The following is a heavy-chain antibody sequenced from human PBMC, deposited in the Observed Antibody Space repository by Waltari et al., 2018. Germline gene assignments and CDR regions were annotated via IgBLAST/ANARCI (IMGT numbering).Heavy chain of an antibody. J-gene: IGHJ3*02. CDR1: GFTFSSYS. V-gene: IGHV3-21*01. CDR3: ARYGRSAAAGTRRGAFDI. CDR2: ISSSSSYI. D-gene: IGHD6-13*01. Sequence: EVQLVESGGGLVKPGGSLRLSCAASGFTFSSYSMHWVRQAPGKGLEWVSSISSSSSYIYYADSVKGRFTISRDNAKNSLYLQMNSLRAEDTAVYYCARYGRSAAAGTRRGAFDIWGQGTMVTVSS.